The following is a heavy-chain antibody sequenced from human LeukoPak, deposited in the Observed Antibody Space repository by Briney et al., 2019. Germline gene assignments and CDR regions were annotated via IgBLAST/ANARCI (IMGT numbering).Heavy chain of an antibody. CDR2: IYTSGST. Sequence: SETLSLTCTVSGGSISSYYWSWIRQPAGKGLEWIGRIYTSGSTNCNPSLKSRVTMSVDTSKNQFSLKLSSVTAADTAVYYCAREDYDFWSGYTAFDIWGQGTMVTVSS. CDR3: AREDYDFWSGYTAFDI. D-gene: IGHD3-3*01. V-gene: IGHV4-4*07. J-gene: IGHJ3*02. CDR1: GGSISSYY.